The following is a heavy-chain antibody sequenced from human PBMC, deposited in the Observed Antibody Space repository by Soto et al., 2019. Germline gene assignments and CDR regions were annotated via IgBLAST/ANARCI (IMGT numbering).Heavy chain of an antibody. J-gene: IGHJ4*02. CDR2: IYSGGST. Sequence: GGSLRLSCAASGFTVSSNYMSWVRQAPGKGLEWVSVIYSGGSTYYADSVKGRFTISRDNSKNTLYLQMNSLRAEDTAVYYCAREFRNDYGDSILNYWGQGTLVTVSS. CDR1: GFTVSSNY. V-gene: IGHV3-53*01. D-gene: IGHD4-17*01. CDR3: AREFRNDYGDSILNY.